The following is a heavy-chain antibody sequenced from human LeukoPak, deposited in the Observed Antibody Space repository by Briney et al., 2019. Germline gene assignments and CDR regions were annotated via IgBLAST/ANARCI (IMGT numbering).Heavy chain of an antibody. Sequence: GGSLRLSCAASGFTFSNYGISWVRQAPGKGLEWLSGISGSGKNTYYADSVKGRFTISRDNAKNSLYLQMNSLRAEDTAVYYCATMRGGYEGYFDYWGQGTLVTVSS. CDR3: ATMRGGYEGYFDY. V-gene: IGHV3-21*01. J-gene: IGHJ4*02. D-gene: IGHD3-16*01. CDR2: ISGSGKNT. CDR1: GFTFSNYG.